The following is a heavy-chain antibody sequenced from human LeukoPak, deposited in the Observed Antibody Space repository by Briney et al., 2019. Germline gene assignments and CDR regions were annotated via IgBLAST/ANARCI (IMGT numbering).Heavy chain of an antibody. V-gene: IGHV4-59*12. Sequence: SETLSLTCTVSGVSINNYYWSWIRQPPGKGREGIGYLYYSGGTNYNPSLKSRVTISVDTSKNQFSLKLSSVTAADTAVYYCARDSGDSGIRWFDPWGQGTLVTVSS. J-gene: IGHJ5*02. D-gene: IGHD2-21*01. CDR1: GVSINNYY. CDR2: LYYSGGT. CDR3: ARDSGDSGIRWFDP.